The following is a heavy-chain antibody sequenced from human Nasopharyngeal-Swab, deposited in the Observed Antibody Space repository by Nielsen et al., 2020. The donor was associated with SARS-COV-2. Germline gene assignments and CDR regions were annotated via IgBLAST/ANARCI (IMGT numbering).Heavy chain of an antibody. J-gene: IGHJ4*02. CDR2: IYSGGST. Sequence: GESLKISCAASGFTVSSNYMSGVRQAPGKGLEWVSVIYSGGSTYYADSVKGRFTISRDNSKNTLYLQMNSLRAEDTAVYYCARDRGSGWFFFDYWGQGTLVTVSS. CDR3: ARDRGSGWFFFDY. CDR1: GFTVSSNY. V-gene: IGHV3-66*01. D-gene: IGHD6-19*01.